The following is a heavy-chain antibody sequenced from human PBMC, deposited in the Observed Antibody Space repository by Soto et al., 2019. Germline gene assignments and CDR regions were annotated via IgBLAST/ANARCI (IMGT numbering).Heavy chain of an antibody. CDR3: ARDVPYGDYGGVGDY. CDR2: ISYDGSNR. D-gene: IGHD4-17*01. V-gene: IGHV3-30-3*01. CDR1: GFTFSSYA. J-gene: IGHJ4*02. Sequence: QVQLVESGGGVVQPGRSLRLSCAASGFTFSSYAMHWVRQAPGKGLEWVAVISYDGSNRYYADSVKGRFTISRDNSKNTLYLQMNSLRAEDTAVYYCARDVPYGDYGGVGDYWGQGTLVTVSS.